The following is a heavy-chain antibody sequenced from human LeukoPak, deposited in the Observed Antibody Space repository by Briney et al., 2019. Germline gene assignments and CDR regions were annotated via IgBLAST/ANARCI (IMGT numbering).Heavy chain of an antibody. J-gene: IGHJ4*02. CDR2: IYNSGST. V-gene: IGHV4-59*12. CDR3: ARDVYEQWLPGAFDY. CDR1: GGSISGYY. Sequence: SETLSLTCTVSGGSISGYYWSWIRQPPGKRLEWIGYIYNSGSTNYNPSLKSRVTMSVDTSKNQFSLKLSSVTAADTAVYYCARDVYEQWLPGAFDYWGQGTLVTVSS. D-gene: IGHD6-19*01.